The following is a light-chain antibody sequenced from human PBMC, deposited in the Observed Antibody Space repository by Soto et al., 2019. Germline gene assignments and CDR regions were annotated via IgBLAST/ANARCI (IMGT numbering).Light chain of an antibody. Sequence: QSVLTQPPSASGSPGQSVPISCTGTSSDVGGYNYVSWYQQHPGKAPKLMIYEVSKRPSGVPDRFSGSKSGNTASLTVSGLQVEDEADYYCSSFEASNNLLFGGGTKLTVL. CDR3: SSFEASNNLL. CDR1: SSDVGGYNY. V-gene: IGLV2-8*01. CDR2: EVS. J-gene: IGLJ2*01.